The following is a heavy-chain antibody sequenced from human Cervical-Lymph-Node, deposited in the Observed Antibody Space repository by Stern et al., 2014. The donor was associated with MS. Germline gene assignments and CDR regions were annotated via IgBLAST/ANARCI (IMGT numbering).Heavy chain of an antibody. Sequence: QVQLVESGPGLVKPSETLSLTCTVSADSIRNYYWSWIRPSPGKGLEWIGSISDIGITDYSPSLESRVTISVDTSKNQFSLKVTSVTAADTAVYYCARFFAGTYCRGSNCYSVTNHYFDSWGQGTPIIVS. CDR3: ARFFAGTYCRGSNCYSVTNHYFDS. CDR1: ADSIRNYY. CDR2: ISDIGIT. V-gene: IGHV4-59*01. D-gene: IGHD2-15*01. J-gene: IGHJ4*02.